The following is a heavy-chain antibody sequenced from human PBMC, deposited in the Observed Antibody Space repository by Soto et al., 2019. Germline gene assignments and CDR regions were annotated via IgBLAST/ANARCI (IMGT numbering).Heavy chain of an antibody. D-gene: IGHD2-2*01. V-gene: IGHV4-30-4*01. CDR3: ARVVPAALFGNDAFDI. CDR1: GGSISSGDYY. J-gene: IGHJ3*02. Sequence: PSETLSLTCTVSGGSISSGDYYWSWIRQPPGKGLEWIGYIYYSGSTYYNPSLKSRVTISVDTSKNQFSLKLSSVTAADTAVYYCARVVPAALFGNDAFDIWGQGTMVTVSS. CDR2: IYYSGST.